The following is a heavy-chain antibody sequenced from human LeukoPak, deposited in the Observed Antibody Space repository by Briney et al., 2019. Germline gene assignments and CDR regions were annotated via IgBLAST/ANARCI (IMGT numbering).Heavy chain of an antibody. Sequence: GASVKVSCKASGYTFTGYYMHWVRQAPGQGLEWMGRINPNSGGTNYAQKFQGRVTMTRDTSISTAYMELSRRRYDDTAVYYCARGKARQWLARGDYWGQGTLVTVSS. V-gene: IGHV1-2*06. J-gene: IGHJ4*02. CDR3: ARGKARQWLARGDY. D-gene: IGHD6-19*01. CDR1: GYTFTGYY. CDR2: INPNSGGT.